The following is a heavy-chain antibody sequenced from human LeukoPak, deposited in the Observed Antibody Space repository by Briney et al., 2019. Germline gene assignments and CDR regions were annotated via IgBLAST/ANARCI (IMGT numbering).Heavy chain of an antibody. CDR1: GFTFSSYG. J-gene: IGHJ4*02. V-gene: IGHV3-30*02. D-gene: IGHD3-10*01. CDR3: AKDLSVLLWFGELSPFDC. CDR2: IRYDGSNK. Sequence: GGSLRLSCAASGFTFSSYGMHWVRQAPGKGLEWVAFIRYDGSNKYYADSVKGRFTISRDNSKNTLYLQMNSLRAEDTAVYYCAKDLSVLLWFGELSPFDCWGQGTLVTVSS.